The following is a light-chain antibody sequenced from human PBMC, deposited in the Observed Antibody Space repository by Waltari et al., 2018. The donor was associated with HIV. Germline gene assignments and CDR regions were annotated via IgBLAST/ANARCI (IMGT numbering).Light chain of an antibody. V-gene: IGLV10-54*04. Sequence: QAGLTQPPSVSKGMRQTATLTCTGNSNNVGNQGAAWLQPHQGHPPKLLSYRDNKRPSGISERFSASRSGNTASLTITGVQPEDEADYFCATWDISLSAVVFGGGTTLTVL. CDR3: ATWDISLSAVV. CDR1: SNNVGNQG. J-gene: IGLJ2*01. CDR2: RDN.